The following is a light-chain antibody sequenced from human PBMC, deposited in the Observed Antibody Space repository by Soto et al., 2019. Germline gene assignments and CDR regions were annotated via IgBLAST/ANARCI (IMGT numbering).Light chain of an antibody. J-gene: IGLJ3*02. CDR3: AAWDDNLDGVV. CDR1: GSNIGNNI. CDR2: AND. V-gene: IGLV1-44*01. Sequence: QSVLTQPPSASGTPGQRVTISCSGSGSNIGNNIVNWYRHLPGTAPKLLMYANDQRPSGVPDRISGSKSGTSASLAISGLQTEDEAHYYCAAWDDNLDGVVFGGGTQLTVL.